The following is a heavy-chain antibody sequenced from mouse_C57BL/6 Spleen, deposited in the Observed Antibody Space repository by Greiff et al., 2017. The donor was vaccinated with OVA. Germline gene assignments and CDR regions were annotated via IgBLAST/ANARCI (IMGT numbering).Heavy chain of an antibody. D-gene: IGHD5-1*01. J-gene: IGHJ4*01. Sequence: EVQLQQSGPVLVKPGASVKMSCKASGYTFTDYYMNWVKQSHGKSLEWIGVINPYNGGTSYNQKFKGKATLTVDKSSSTAYMELNSLTSEDSAVYYCARGSTDALDDWGQGTSVTVSS. V-gene: IGHV1-19*01. CDR3: ARGSTDALDD. CDR2: INPYNGGT. CDR1: GYTFTDYY.